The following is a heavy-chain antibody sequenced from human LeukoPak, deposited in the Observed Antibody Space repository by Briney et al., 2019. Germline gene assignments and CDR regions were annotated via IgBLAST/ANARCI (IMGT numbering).Heavy chain of an antibody. CDR1: GGTFSSYA. V-gene: IGHV1-46*01. J-gene: IGHJ4*02. D-gene: IGHD3-3*01. CDR3: ARRKSDRFMELDY. Sequence: ASVKVSCKASGGTFSSYAISWVRQAPGQGLEWMGIINPSGGSTSYAQKFQGRVTMTRDTSTSTVYMELSSLRSEDTAVYYCARRKSDRFMELDYWGQGTLVTVSS. CDR2: INPSGGST.